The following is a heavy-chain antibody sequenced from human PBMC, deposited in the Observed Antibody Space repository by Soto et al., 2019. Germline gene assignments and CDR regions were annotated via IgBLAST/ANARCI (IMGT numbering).Heavy chain of an antibody. V-gene: IGHV1-18*01. Sequence: QVQLVQSGAEVKKPGASVKVSYKASGYTFSNYGISWVRQAPGQGLEWMGWISVYNGNTNYAQKFQDRVTMTTDTSTTTAYMELRSLRPDDTAVYYCARDRSSSDFWGQGTLVTVSS. CDR1: GYTFSNYG. J-gene: IGHJ4*02. D-gene: IGHD6-19*01. CDR3: ARDRSSSDF. CDR2: ISVYNGNT.